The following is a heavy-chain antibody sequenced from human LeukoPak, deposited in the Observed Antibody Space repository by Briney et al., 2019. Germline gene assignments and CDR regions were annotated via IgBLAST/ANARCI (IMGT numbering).Heavy chain of an antibody. CDR1: GYTLTGYY. J-gene: IGHJ6*03. CDR3: ARDPSNGYYYYYMDV. V-gene: IGHV1-2*06. CDR2: INPNSGGT. D-gene: IGHD1-1*01. Sequence: ASVKVSCKASGYTLTGYYMHWVRQAPGQGLEWMGRINPNSGGTNYAQKFQGRVTMTRDTSISTAYMELSRLRSDDTAVYYCARDPSNGYYYYYMDVWGKGTTVTVSS.